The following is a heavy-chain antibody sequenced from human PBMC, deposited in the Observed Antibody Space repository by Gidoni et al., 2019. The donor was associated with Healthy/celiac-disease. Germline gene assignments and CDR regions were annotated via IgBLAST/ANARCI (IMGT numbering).Heavy chain of an antibody. CDR3: ARGSPRPRGYYYYGMDV. CDR2: INHSGST. V-gene: IGHV4-34*01. Sequence: QVQLQQWGAGLLKPSETLSLTRAVYGGSFSGYYWSWIRQPPGQGREWIGEINHSGSTNYNPSLKSRVTISVDTSKNQFSLKLSSVTAADTAVYYCARGSPRPRGYYYYGMDVWGQGTTVTVSS. J-gene: IGHJ6*02. CDR1: GGSFSGYY.